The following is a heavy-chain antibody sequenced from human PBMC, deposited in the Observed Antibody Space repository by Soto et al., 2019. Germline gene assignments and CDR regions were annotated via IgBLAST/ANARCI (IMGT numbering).Heavy chain of an antibody. CDR3: SRPEALSGTTAY. V-gene: IGHV3-73*01. D-gene: IGHD1-20*01. J-gene: IGHJ4*02. Sequence: GGSLRLSCAASGFTFSGSAIHWVRQTSGRGLGWIGLIRSKPNNYATLYGASVRGRFTISRDDSKNTAYLQMNSLKTEDTAVYYCSRPEALSGTTAYWGPGTLVTVSS. CDR1: GFTFSGSA. CDR2: IRSKPNNYAT.